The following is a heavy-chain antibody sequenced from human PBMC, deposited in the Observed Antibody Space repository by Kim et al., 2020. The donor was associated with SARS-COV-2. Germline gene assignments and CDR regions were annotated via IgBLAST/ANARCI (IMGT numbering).Heavy chain of an antibody. J-gene: IGHJ4*02. D-gene: IGHD2-15*01. V-gene: IGHV4-39*01. Sequence: LKSRVTISVDTSKNQFSLKLSSVTAADTAVYYCARLAGRYCSGGSCLFDYWGQGTLVTVSS. CDR3: ARLAGRYCSGGSCLFDY.